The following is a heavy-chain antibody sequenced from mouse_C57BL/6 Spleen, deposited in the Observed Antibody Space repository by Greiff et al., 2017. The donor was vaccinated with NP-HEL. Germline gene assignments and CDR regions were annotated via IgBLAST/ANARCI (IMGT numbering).Heavy chain of an antibody. CDR1: GFTFSSYT. Sequence: DVMLVESGGGLVKPGGSLKLSCAASGFTFSSYTMSWVRQTPEKRLEWVATISGGGGNTYYPDSVKGRVTISRDNAKNTLYLQMSSLRSEDTALYYCARRYGNQWYFDVWGTGTTVTVSS. J-gene: IGHJ1*03. D-gene: IGHD2-1*01. CDR2: ISGGGGNT. V-gene: IGHV5-9*01. CDR3: ARRYGNQWYFDV.